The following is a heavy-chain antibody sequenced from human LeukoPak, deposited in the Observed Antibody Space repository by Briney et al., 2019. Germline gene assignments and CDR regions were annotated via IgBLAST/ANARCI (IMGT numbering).Heavy chain of an antibody. J-gene: IGHJ4*02. Sequence: ASVKVSRKASGYTLPSYGISWVRQAPGQGLEWMGWIYNYNGNADYAQKLQGRVTVTTDTSTSTAYMELKSLRSDDTAVYYCARQAGGYSSGWYQFHFDYWGQGTLVTVSS. D-gene: IGHD6-19*01. V-gene: IGHV1-18*04. CDR3: ARQAGGYSSGWYQFHFDY. CDR2: IYNYNGNA. CDR1: GYTLPSYG.